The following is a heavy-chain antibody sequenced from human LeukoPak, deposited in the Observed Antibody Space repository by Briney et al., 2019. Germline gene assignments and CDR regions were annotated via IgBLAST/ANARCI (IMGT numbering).Heavy chain of an antibody. CDR3: ARRDDSSGYHKIFDY. Sequence: SETLSLTCTVSGGYISSYYWGWIRQPPGKGLEWIGNIYYGENTYYNPSLTSRVTISIDTSKNQFHLKLSSLTAADTAVYYCARRDDSSGYHKIFDYWGQGTLVTVSS. D-gene: IGHD3-22*01. V-gene: IGHV4-39*01. J-gene: IGHJ4*02. CDR1: GGYISSYY. CDR2: IYYGENT.